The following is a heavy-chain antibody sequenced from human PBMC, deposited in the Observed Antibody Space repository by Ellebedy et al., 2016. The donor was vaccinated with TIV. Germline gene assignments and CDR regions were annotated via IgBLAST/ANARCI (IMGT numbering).Heavy chain of an antibody. D-gene: IGHD3-3*01. V-gene: IGHV1-18*01. CDR1: GYTFTDFA. Sequence: AASVKVSCKASGYTFTDFAITWVRQAPGQGLEWMGAINSYDSVTNLTRKFQGRVTMTTDASTSTAYMELRSLRSDDTAVYYCARKIWHGVGGGRPHYFDYWGQGTLVTVSS. CDR3: ARKIWHGVGGGRPHYFDY. CDR2: INSYDSVT. J-gene: IGHJ4*02.